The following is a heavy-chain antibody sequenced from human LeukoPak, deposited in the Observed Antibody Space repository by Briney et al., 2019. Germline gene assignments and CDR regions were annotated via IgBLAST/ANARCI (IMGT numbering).Heavy chain of an antibody. Sequence: PGGSLRLSCAASGFIFSSFSMNWVRQVPGKGLESVSSISSSSTYIFYADSVKGRFSISRDDSKNSLYLQMNSLRAEDTAVYYCARDFPSRFGEGFDFWGQGTLVTVSS. CDR2: ISSSSTYI. D-gene: IGHD3-10*01. V-gene: IGHV3-21*01. CDR1: GFIFSSFS. CDR3: ARDFPSRFGEGFDF. J-gene: IGHJ5*01.